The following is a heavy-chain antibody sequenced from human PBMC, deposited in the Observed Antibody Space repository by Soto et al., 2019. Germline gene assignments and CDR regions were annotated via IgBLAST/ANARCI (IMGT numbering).Heavy chain of an antibody. CDR1: AGSFTTYY. V-gene: IGHV4-34*01. D-gene: IGHD3-10*01. CDR3: SRIRARFSRSAFDI. J-gene: IGHJ3*02. CDR2: INSSGST. Sequence: QVQLQQWGAGLLKPSETLSLTCAVYAGSFTTYYWSWIRQPPGKGLEWIGEINSSGSTNYNPSLKSRRTISVDTAKAQVSLRLTSVTAADAGGYYCSRIRARFSRSAFDIWGQGTMVTVSS.